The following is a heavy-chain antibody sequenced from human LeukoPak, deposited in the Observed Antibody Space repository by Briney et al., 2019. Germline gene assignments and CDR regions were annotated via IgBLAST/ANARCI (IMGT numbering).Heavy chain of an antibody. J-gene: IGHJ5*02. CDR3: TRSYYDSSGYYFRRWFDP. D-gene: IGHD3-22*01. CDR2: IRSKANSYAT. V-gene: IGHV3-73*01. Sequence: GGSLRLSCAASGFTFSGSAMHWVRQASGKGLEWVGRIRSKANSYATAYAASVKGRFTISGDDSKNTAYLQMNSLKTEDTAVYYCTRSYYDSSGYYFRRWFDPWGQGTLVTVAS. CDR1: GFTFSGSA.